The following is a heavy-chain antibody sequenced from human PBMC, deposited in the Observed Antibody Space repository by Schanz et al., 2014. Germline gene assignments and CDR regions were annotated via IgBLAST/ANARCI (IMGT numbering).Heavy chain of an antibody. J-gene: IGHJ6*02. V-gene: IGHV1-18*01. CDR2: ISTSNGNT. Sequence: QVQVVQSGAEVKKPGASVKVSCKASGYTFTDYGVIWVRQAPGQGLEWMGWISTSNGNTNYIQKLQGRVTMTTDTSTSTAYMELRSLRSDDTAVYYCAKDRRSTSGGLNYSFGPYHYYGLDVWGQGTTVIVSS. CDR3: AKDRRSTSGGLNYSFGPYHYYGLDV. CDR1: GYTFTDYG. D-gene: IGHD1-7*01.